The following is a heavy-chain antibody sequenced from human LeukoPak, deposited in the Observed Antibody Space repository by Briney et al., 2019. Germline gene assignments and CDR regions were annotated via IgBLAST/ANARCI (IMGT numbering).Heavy chain of an antibody. J-gene: IGHJ5*02. CDR1: RFTFSSYS. CDR2: ISSSSSYI. V-gene: IGHV3-21*01. D-gene: IGHD6-19*01. Sequence: PEGSLRLSCAASRFTFSSYSMNWVRQAPGKGLEWVSSISSSSSYIYYADSVKGRFTISRDNAKNSLYLQMNSLRAEDTAVYYCARDSSGINWFDPWGQGTLVTVSS. CDR3: ARDSSGINWFDP.